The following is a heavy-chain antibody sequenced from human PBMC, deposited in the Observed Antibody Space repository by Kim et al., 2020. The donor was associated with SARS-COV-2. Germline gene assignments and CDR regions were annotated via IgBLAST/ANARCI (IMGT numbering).Heavy chain of an antibody. CDR3: ARSEELRFLEWLDV. CDR1: GFTFSDYY. Sequence: GGSLRLSCAASGFTFSDYYMSWIRQAPGKGLEWVSYISSSGSTIYYADSVKGRFTISRDNAKNSLYLQMNSLRAEDTAVYYCARSEELRFLEWLDVWGKGTTVTVSS. D-gene: IGHD3-3*01. V-gene: IGHV3-11*01. CDR2: ISSSGSTI. J-gene: IGHJ6*04.